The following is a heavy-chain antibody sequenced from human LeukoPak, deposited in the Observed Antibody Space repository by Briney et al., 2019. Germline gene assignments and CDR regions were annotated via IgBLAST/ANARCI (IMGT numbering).Heavy chain of an antibody. CDR3: ARDSSGWYSYY. CDR1: GFTFSSYA. D-gene: IGHD6-19*01. CDR2: ISASGGST. Sequence: TGGSLRLSCTASGFTFSSYAMNWVRQAPGRGLEWVSAISASGGSTFYADSVKGRFTISRDNSKNTLYLQLNRLRAEDTAVYYCARDSSGWYSYYWGQGTLVTVSS. V-gene: IGHV3-23*01. J-gene: IGHJ4*02.